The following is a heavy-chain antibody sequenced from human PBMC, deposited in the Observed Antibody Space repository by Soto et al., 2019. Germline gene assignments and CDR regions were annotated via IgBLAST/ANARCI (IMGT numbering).Heavy chain of an antibody. V-gene: IGHV4-39*01. J-gene: IGHJ5*02. CDR3: ARXSHMLNNWFDP. D-gene: IGHD3-10*02. CDR1: GASISSTSYY. Sequence: QLQLQESGPGLVKPSETLSLTCSVSGASISSTSYYWGWIRQPPGKGLQWIGSIHYTGSIDYSPSLKGRVSMSVDTSKNELSLRLNSVXAADTAVYYCARXSHMLNNWFDPXGQGALVTVSS. CDR2: IHYTGSI.